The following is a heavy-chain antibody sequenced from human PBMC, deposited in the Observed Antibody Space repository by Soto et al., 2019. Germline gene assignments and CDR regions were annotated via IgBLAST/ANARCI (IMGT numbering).Heavy chain of an antibody. CDR3: AGRIAARLRRDY. CDR2: INHSGST. V-gene: IGHV4-34*01. J-gene: IGHJ4*02. Sequence: SETLSLTFAVYGGSFSGYYWSWTRQPPGKGLEWIGEINHSGSTNYNPSLKSRVTISVDTSKNQFSLKLSSVTAADTAVYYCAGRIAARLRRDYWGQGTLVTVSS. D-gene: IGHD6-6*01. CDR1: GGSFSGYY.